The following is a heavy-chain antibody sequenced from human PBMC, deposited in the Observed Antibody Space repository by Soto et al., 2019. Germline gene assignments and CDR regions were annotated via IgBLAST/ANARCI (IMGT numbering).Heavy chain of an antibody. Sequence: SVKVTCEASRYRFTGCSMHWVRQSPGQGLEWMGWINPNSGGTNYAQKFQGWVTMTRDTSISTAYMELSRLRSDDTAVYYCARDIVGGRLDAFDIWGQGTMVTVSS. D-gene: IGHD1-26*01. CDR2: INPNSGGT. V-gene: IGHV1-2*04. CDR3: ARDIVGGRLDAFDI. J-gene: IGHJ3*02. CDR1: RYRFTGCS.